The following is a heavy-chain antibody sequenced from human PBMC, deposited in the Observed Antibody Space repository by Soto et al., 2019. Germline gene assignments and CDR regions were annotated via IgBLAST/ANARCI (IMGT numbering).Heavy chain of an antibody. J-gene: IGHJ1*01. CDR1: GFTFSSYG. Sequence: GALRLSCAASGFTFSSYGMHWVRQAPGKGLEWVAVISYDGSNKYYADSVKGRFTISRDNSKNTLYLQMNSLRAEDTAIYYCARDQGIAMTGWGQGTLVTVSS. V-gene: IGHV3-30*03. CDR3: ARDQGIAMTG. CDR2: ISYDGSNK. D-gene: IGHD6-19*01.